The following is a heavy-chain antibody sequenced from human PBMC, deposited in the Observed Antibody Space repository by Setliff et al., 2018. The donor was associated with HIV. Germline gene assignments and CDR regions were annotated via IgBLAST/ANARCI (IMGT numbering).Heavy chain of an antibody. V-gene: IGHV3-23*01. CDR1: GFTFSSYA. CDR3: AKDGQGYCSGGSCYPDY. Sequence: GGSLRLSCAASGFTFSSYAMSWVRQAPGKGLEWVSAISGSGGSTYYADSVKGRFPISRDNSKNTMYLQMNSLRAEDTAVYYCAKDGQGYCSGGSCYPDYWGQGTLVTVSS. CDR2: ISGSGGST. D-gene: IGHD2-15*01. J-gene: IGHJ4*02.